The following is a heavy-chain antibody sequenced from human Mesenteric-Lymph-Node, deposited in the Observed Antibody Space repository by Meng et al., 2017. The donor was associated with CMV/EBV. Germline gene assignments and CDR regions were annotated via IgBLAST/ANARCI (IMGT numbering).Heavy chain of an antibody. CDR2: ISSSGSTI. CDR3: TRDEDITIFGVGGGSDY. V-gene: IGHV3-11*01. CDR1: GFTFSDYY. D-gene: IGHD3-3*01. Sequence: LSLTCAASGFTFSDYYMSWIRQAPGKGLEWVSYISSSGSTIYYADSVKGRFTISRDNAKNSLYLQMNSLRAEDTAVYYCTRDEDITIFGVGGGSDYWGQGTLVTVSS. J-gene: IGHJ4*02.